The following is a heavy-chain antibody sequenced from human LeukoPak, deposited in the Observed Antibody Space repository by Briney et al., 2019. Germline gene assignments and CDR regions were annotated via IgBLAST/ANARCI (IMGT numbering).Heavy chain of an antibody. D-gene: IGHD5-12*01. J-gene: IGHJ4*02. Sequence: ASVKVSCKVSGYTLTELSMHWVRQAPGKGLEWMGGFDPEDGETIYAQKFQGRVTMTEDTSTDTAYMELSSLRSEDTAMYYCARMVRFAGTITLDYWGQGTLVTVSS. CDR3: ARMVRFAGTITLDY. CDR1: GYTLTELS. V-gene: IGHV1-24*01. CDR2: FDPEDGET.